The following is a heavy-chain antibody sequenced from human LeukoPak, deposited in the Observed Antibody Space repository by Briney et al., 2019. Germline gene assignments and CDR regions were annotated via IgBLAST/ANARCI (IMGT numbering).Heavy chain of an antibody. CDR1: GFTFNNFA. V-gene: IGHV3-23*01. D-gene: IGHD4-17*01. J-gene: IGHJ5*02. Sequence: GGSLRLSCVASGFTFNNFAMNWVRQGPGEGLEWVSAISGTGSSTYYADSVKGRFTISRDNSKNTLYLQMNSLRAEDTAVYYCARDGDSMGWFDPWGQGTLVTVSS. CDR2: ISGTGSST. CDR3: ARDGDSMGWFDP.